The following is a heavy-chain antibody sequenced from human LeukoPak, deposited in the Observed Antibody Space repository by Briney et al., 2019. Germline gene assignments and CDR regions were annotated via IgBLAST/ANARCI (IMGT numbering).Heavy chain of an antibody. Sequence: PGGSLRLSCAASGFTLSSYWMSWVRQAPGKGLEWVANINQDGSQKYYVDSVKGRSTISRDNAKNSLYLQMNSLRAEDTAVYYCARAVAARSSYWGQGTLVTVSS. CDR2: INQDGSQK. D-gene: IGHD6-6*01. CDR3: ARAVAARSSY. V-gene: IGHV3-7*01. J-gene: IGHJ4*02. CDR1: GFTLSSYW.